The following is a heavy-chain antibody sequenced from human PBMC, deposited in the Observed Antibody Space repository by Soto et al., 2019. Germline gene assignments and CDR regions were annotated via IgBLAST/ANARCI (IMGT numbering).Heavy chain of an antibody. CDR1: GGSTSSSSYY. Sequence: QLQLQESGPGLMKPSETLSLTCTVSGGSTSSSSYYWGWIRQPPGKGLEWIASSIGSTFYNPSLKSRVTVSIDTSKNQLSMKLSSVTAADTAVYYCARHARDGSGTYVRWFDPWGQGTLVTVSS. CDR3: ARHARDGSGTYVRWFDP. V-gene: IGHV4-39*01. CDR2: SIGST. D-gene: IGHD3-10*01. J-gene: IGHJ5*02.